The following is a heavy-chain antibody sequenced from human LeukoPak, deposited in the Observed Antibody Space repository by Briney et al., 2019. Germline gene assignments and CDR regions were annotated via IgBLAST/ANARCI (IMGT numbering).Heavy chain of an antibody. D-gene: IGHD3-16*01. V-gene: IGHV3-33*08. CDR1: GVTFSSYG. CDR2: IWYDGSNK. Sequence: GGSLRLSCAASGVTFSSYGMHWVRQAPGKGLEGVAVIWYDGSNKYYADSVKDRFTISRDNSKNTLYLQMNSLRAEDTAVYYCARDRTPWAGHDAFDIWGQGTMVTVSS. J-gene: IGHJ3*02. CDR3: ARDRTPWAGHDAFDI.